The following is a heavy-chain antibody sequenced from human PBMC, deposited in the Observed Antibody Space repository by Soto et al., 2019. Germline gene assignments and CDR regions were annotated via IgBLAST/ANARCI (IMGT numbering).Heavy chain of an antibody. V-gene: IGHV3-23*01. D-gene: IGHD2-2*02. Sequence: GGSLRLSCAASGFTFSSYAMSWVRQAPGKGLEWVSAISGSGGITYYADSVKGRFTISRDNSKNTLYLQMNSLRAEDTAVYYCAKDQDIVVVPAAIGFDYWGQGTLVTVSS. J-gene: IGHJ4*02. CDR1: GFTFSSYA. CDR2: ISGSGGIT. CDR3: AKDQDIVVVPAAIGFDY.